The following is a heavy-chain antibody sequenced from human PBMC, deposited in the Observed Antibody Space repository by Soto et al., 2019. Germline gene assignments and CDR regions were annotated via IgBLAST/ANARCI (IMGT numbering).Heavy chain of an antibody. D-gene: IGHD3-16*02. J-gene: IGHJ4*02. CDR2: ISYDGSNK. CDR1: GFTFSSYG. Sequence: LRLSCAASGFTFSSYGMHWVRQAQGKGLEWVTFISYDGSNKYYADSVKGRVTVSRDNSKNTQYLQMNSLRAEDTAVYFCAKALGELSPESFDYWGRGTLVTVSS. V-gene: IGHV3-30*18. CDR3: AKALGELSPESFDY.